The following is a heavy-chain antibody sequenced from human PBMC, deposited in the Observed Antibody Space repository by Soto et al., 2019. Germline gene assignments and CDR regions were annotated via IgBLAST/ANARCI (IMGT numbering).Heavy chain of an antibody. D-gene: IGHD2-15*01. CDR2: SKTSAGGGAT. J-gene: IGHJ6*02. Sequence: EVQLVESAGGLVKPGGSLRLSCVASGFSFNEAWMNWVRQAPGEGLEWVGRSKTSAGGGATDYAARVQGRFTISRDDSKNALYPHRNSLRTEDTAIYYCTTGSVEGIWGQGTTVTVSS. CDR3: TTGSVEGI. CDR1: GFSFNEAW. V-gene: IGHV3-15*07.